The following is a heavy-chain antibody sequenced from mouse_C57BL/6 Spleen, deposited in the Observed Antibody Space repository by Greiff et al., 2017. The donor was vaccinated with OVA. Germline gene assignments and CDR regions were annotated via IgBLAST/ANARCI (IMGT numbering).Heavy chain of an antibody. J-gene: IGHJ2*01. Sequence: QVQLQQSGAELVKPGASVKLSCKASGYTFTSYWMQWVKQRPGQGLEWIGEIDPSDSYTNYNQKFKGKATLTVDTSSSTAYMQLSSLTSEDSAVYYCARPYSNYYFDYWGQGTTLTVSS. CDR3: ARPYSNYYFDY. V-gene: IGHV1-50*01. D-gene: IGHD2-5*01. CDR1: GYTFTSYW. CDR2: IDPSDSYT.